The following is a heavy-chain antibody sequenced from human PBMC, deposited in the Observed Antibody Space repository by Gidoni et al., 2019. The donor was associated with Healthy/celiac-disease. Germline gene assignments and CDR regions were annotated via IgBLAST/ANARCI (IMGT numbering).Heavy chain of an antibody. D-gene: IGHD6-6*01. CDR2: IDPSDSYT. CDR3: AMIYSSSFRYEY. J-gene: IGHJ4*02. Sequence: EVQLVQSGAEGKKPGESLRISCKGSGYSFTSYWISWVRQMPGKGLEWMGRIDPSDSYTNYSPSFQGHVTISADKSISTASLQWSSLTASDTAMYYCAMIYSSSFRYEYWGQGTLVTVSS. V-gene: IGHV5-10-1*03. CDR1: GYSFTSYW.